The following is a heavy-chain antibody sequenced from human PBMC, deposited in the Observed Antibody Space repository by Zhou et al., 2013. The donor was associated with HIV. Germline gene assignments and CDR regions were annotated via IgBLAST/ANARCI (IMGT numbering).Heavy chain of an antibody. CDR3: ATVGILVSGKFRDY. CDR1: GYSLADLS. J-gene: IGHJ4*02. Sequence: QVSLEQSGAEVKKPGASVKVSCKVDGYSLADLSIHWVRQAPGKGLEWMGGFDVESGESTYRGVFQGRVSMTGDPSTETAYLELNRVTYADTAVYFCATVGILVSGKFRDYWGQGTPVIVSS. V-gene: IGHV1-24*01. CDR2: FDVESGES. D-gene: IGHD2-21*02.